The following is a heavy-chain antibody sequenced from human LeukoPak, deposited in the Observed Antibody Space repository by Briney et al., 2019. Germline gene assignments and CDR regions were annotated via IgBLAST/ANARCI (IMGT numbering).Heavy chain of an antibody. CDR2: VFYTGSS. CDR1: SGSINSYY. J-gene: IGHJ5*02. CDR3: ARAGPWQIDP. D-gene: IGHD3-10*01. Sequence: KPSETLSLTCTVSSGSINSYYWGWIRQPPGKGLEWIGHVFYTGSSTYNPSLKSRVTISVDRSKNQFFLRLTSVTAADTAMYFCARAGPWQIDPWGQGTLVTVSS. V-gene: IGHV4-59*01.